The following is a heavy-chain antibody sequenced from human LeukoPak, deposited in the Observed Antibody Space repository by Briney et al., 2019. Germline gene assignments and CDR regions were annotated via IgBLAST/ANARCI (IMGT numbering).Heavy chain of an antibody. CDR2: INHSGST. Sequence: PSETLSLTCAVYAGSFSGYYWSWIRQPPGKGLEWIGEINHSGSTNYNPSLKSRVTISVDTSKNQFSLKLSSVTAADTAVYYCAGEKGRNWFDPWGQGTLVTVSS. J-gene: IGHJ5*02. CDR1: AGSFSGYY. V-gene: IGHV4-34*01. CDR3: AGEKGRNWFDP.